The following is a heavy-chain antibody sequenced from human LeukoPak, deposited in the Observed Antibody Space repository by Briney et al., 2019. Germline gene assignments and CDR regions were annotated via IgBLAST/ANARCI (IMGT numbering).Heavy chain of an antibody. CDR3: ARSMGISWYDY. V-gene: IGHV1-2*02. J-gene: IGHJ4*02. Sequence: ASVKVSCKASGYTFTGHYMHWVRQAPGQGLAWVGWINPNSGGTNYAQKLQGRVTMTRDTPIITAYMELSRLRSDYTAVYYCARSMGISWYDYWGQGTLVTVSS. CDR2: INPNSGGT. CDR1: GYTFTGHY. D-gene: IGHD6-13*01.